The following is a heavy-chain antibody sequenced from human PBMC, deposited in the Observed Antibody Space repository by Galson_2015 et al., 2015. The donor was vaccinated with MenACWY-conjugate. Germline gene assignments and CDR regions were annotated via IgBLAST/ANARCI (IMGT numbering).Heavy chain of an antibody. D-gene: IGHD1-20*01. CDR2: FDPEDGET. V-gene: IGHV1-24*01. CDR1: GYTLTELS. CDR3: ATDPHITGTFDY. Sequence: SVKVSCKVSGYTLTELSMHWVRQAPGKGLEWMGGFDPEDGETIYAQKFQGRVTMTEDTSTDTAYMELSSLRSEDTAVYYCATDPHITGTFDYWGQGTLVTVSS. J-gene: IGHJ4*02.